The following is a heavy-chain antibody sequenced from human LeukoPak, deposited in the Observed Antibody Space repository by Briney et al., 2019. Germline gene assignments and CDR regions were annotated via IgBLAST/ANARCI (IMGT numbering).Heavy chain of an antibody. V-gene: IGHV1-2*02. D-gene: IGHD3-22*01. CDR1: GYTFTGYY. J-gene: IGHJ4*02. CDR2: INPNSGGT. CDR3: ARDPDSSGYYVTDY. Sequence: ASVKVSCKASGYTFTGYYMHWVRQAPGQGLEWMGWINPNSGGTNYAQKFQGRVTMTRDTSINTAYMELSRLRSDDTAVYYCARDPDSSGYYVTDYWGQGTLVTVSS.